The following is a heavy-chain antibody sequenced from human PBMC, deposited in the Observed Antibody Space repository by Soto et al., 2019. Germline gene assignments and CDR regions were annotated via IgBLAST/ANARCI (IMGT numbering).Heavy chain of an antibody. D-gene: IGHD3-3*02. CDR2: IYYSGST. V-gene: IGHV4-59*01. CDR3: ARISPKNDAFDI. J-gene: IGHJ3*02. Sequence: SETLSLTCTFFGGSISSYYWSWIPQPPGKGLEWIGYIYYSGSTNYNPSLKSRVTISVDTSKNQFSLKLSSVTAADTAVYYCARISPKNDAFDIWGQGIMVTVSS. CDR1: GGSISSYY.